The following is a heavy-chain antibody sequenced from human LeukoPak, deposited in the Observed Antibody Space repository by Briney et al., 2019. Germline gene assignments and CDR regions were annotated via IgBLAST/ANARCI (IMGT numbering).Heavy chain of an antibody. Sequence: PGGSLRLSCAASGFTFDDYAMHWVRPAPGKGLEGVSGISWNSGSIGYADSVKGRFTISRDNAKNSLYLQMNSLRAEDTALYYCAKDGSTQSRAPYYYGMDVWGQETTVTVSS. CDR1: GFTFDDYA. CDR2: ISWNSGSI. V-gene: IGHV3-9*01. CDR3: AKDGSTQSRAPYYYGMDV. J-gene: IGHJ6*02. D-gene: IGHD2/OR15-2a*01.